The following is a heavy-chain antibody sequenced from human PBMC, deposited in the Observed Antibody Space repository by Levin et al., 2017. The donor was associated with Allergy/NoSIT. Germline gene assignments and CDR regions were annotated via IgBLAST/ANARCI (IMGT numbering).Heavy chain of an antibody. Sequence: TGGSLRLSCTFSGGSISTSTFYWAWIRQPPGKGLEWIGSVFYNGSTWYNPSLKSRVTISVDTSKNQFSLKLHSMTAADTAVYFCARHCTGNTCYYYYYYGLEVWGPGTTVTVSS. D-gene: IGHD2-8*02. J-gene: IGHJ6*02. CDR2: VFYNGST. CDR1: GGSISTSTFY. V-gene: IGHV4-39*01. CDR3: ARHCTGNTCYYYYYYGLEV.